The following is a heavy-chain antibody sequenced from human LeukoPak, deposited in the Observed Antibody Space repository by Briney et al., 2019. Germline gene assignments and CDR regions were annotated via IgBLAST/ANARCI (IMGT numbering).Heavy chain of an antibody. V-gene: IGHV1-46*01. CDR1: GYTFTSYY. J-gene: IGHJ3*02. CDR3: ARDPVGLNAFDI. CDR2: INPSGGST. Sequence: ASVKVSCKASGYTFTSYYMHWVRQAPGQGLEWMGIINPSGGSTSYAQKFQGKVTMTRDTSTSTVYMELSSLRSEDTAVYYCARDPVGLNAFDIWGQGTMVTVSS. D-gene: IGHD1-26*01.